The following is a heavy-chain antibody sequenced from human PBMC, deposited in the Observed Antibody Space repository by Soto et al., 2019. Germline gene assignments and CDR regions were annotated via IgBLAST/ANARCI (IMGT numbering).Heavy chain of an antibody. CDR1: GGSISSYY. CDR3: ARELYDSSGYYYRKSWFDP. Sequence: SETLSLTCTVSGGSISSYYWSWIRQPPGKGLEWIGYIYYSGSTNYNPSLKSRVTISVDTSKNQFSLKLSSVTAADTAVYYCARELYDSSGYYYRKSWFDPWGQGTLVTVSS. CDR2: IYYSGST. V-gene: IGHV4-59*12. J-gene: IGHJ5*02. D-gene: IGHD3-22*01.